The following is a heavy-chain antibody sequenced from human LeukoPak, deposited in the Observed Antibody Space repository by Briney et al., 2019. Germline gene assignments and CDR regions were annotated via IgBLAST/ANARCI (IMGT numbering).Heavy chain of an antibody. CDR2: IYYSGST. CDR1: GGSISSGDYY. D-gene: IGHD2-2*01. CDR3: ARDSEYCSSTSCYGYYYYGMDV. V-gene: IGHV4-30-4*01. J-gene: IGHJ6*04. Sequence: SETLTLTCTVSGGSISSGDYYWSWIRQPPGKGLEWIGYIYYSGSTYYNPSLKSRVTISVDTSKNQFSLKLSSVTAADTAVYYCARDSEYCSSTSCYGYYYYGMDVWGKGTTVTVSS.